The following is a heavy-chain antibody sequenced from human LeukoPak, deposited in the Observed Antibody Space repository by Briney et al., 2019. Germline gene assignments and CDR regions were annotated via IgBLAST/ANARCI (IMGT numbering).Heavy chain of an antibody. J-gene: IGHJ6*02. CDR3: AREHYDFWSGYLTYYYYGMDV. CDR1: GFTFSSYG. V-gene: IGHV3-30*19. D-gene: IGHD3-3*01. Sequence: PGGSLRLSCAASGFTFSSYGMHWVRQAPGKGLEWVAVIPYDGSNKYYADSVKGRFTISRDNSKNTLYLQMNSLRAEDTAVYYCAREHYDFWSGYLTYYYYGMDVWGQGTTVTVSS. CDR2: IPYDGSNK.